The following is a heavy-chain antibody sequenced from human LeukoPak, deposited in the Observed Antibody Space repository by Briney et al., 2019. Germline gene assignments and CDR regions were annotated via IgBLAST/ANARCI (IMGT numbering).Heavy chain of an antibody. Sequence: PAETLSLTCTVSSGSISSNSYYWGWIRQPPGKGLEWIASFYFSGSTYYNPSLKSRVTIYVHTSKNQVSLNLNSVTAADTAVCYCARQSDYGFDYWGQGTLVTVSS. CDR3: ARQSDYGFDY. D-gene: IGHD4-17*01. J-gene: IGHJ4*02. CDR2: FYFSGST. V-gene: IGHV4-39*01. CDR1: SGSISSNSYY.